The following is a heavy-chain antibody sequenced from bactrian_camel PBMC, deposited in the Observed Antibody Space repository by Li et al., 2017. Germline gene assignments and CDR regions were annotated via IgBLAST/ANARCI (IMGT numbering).Heavy chain of an antibody. CDR3: AADLRWCRSGYFDPHGRVGY. D-gene: IGHD2*01. V-gene: IGHV3S53*01. CDR2: IDSGGRT. J-gene: IGHJ6*01. CDR1: TYRSKC. Sequence: HVQLVESGGGSVQPGGSLTLACVVPTYRSKCVAWFRQAPGKEREGVAAIDSGGRTTYADSVKGRFTISKDNAKNTLYLQMNSLKPEDTAMYYCAADLRWCRSGYFDPHGRVGYWGQGTQVTVS.